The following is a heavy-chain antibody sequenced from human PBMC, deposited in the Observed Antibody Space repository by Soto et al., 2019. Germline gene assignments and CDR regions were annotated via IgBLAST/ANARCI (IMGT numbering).Heavy chain of an antibody. CDR2: INTDNGYT. V-gene: IGHV1-18*04. CDR1: GYTFTDYY. J-gene: IGHJ6*02. D-gene: IGHD3-10*01. Sequence: ASVKVSCKASGYTFTDYYIHWVQQAPGQGLEWLGWINTDNGYTNYAQKLQGRVTMTTDTSTSTVYMELRSLRSDDTAVYSCARVTDYYGSGSWGPSGMDVWGQGTTVTVSS. CDR3: ARVTDYYGSGSWGPSGMDV.